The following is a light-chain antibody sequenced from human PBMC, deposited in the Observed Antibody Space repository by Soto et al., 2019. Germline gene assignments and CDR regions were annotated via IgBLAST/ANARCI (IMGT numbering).Light chain of an antibody. V-gene: IGKV3-15*01. CDR3: QQYGSSLWT. CDR1: QFVGTN. Sequence: ELVMTQSPATLSVSPGESATLSCRASQFVGTNLAWYQQRRGQALRLLIYGASTRAIGVPARFSGSGSGTEFTLTISRLEPEEFAVYYCQQYGSSLWTVGQGTKVDIK. J-gene: IGKJ1*01. CDR2: GAS.